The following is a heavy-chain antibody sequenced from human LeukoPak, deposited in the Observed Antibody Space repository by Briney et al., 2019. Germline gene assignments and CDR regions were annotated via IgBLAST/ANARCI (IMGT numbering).Heavy chain of an antibody. J-gene: IGHJ6*03. CDR1: GGSFSGYY. V-gene: IGHV4-34*01. Sequence: SETLSLTCAVYGGSFSGYYWSWVRQPPGKGLERIGEINHSGSTNYNPSLKSRVTISVDTSKNQFSLKLSSVTAADTAVYYCARGRSGYCSGGSCYSNYYYYYMDVWGKGTTVTVSS. CDR3: ARGRSGYCSGGSCYSNYYYYYMDV. D-gene: IGHD2-15*01. CDR2: INHSGST.